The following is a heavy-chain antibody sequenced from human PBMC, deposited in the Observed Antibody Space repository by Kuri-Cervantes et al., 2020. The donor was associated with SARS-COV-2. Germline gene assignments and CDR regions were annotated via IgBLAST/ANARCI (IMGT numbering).Heavy chain of an antibody. CDR1: GFTFSSYG. J-gene: IGHJ4*02. CDR2: ISYDGSNK. D-gene: IGHD5-18*01. CDR3: ARDDGYSYGYYPHPLGY. Sequence: GGSLRLSCAASGFTFSSYGMHWVRQAPGKGLEWVAVISYDGSNKYYADSVKGRFTISRDNSKNTLYLQMNSLRAEDTAVYYCARDDGYSYGYYPHPLGYWGQGTLVTVSS. V-gene: IGHV3-30*03.